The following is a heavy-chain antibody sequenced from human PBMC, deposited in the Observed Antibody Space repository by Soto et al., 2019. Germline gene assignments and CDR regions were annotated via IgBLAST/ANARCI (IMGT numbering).Heavy chain of an antibody. CDR1: GFTFSDYY. CDR2: ISSSGSTI. D-gene: IGHD1-1*01. CDR3: ARDPKGGTRGWFDP. J-gene: IGHJ5*02. V-gene: IGHV3-11*01. Sequence: GGSLRLSCAASGFTFSDYYMSWIRQAPGKGLEWVSYISSSGSTIYYADSVKGRFTISRDNAKNSLYLQMNSLRVEDTAVYYCARDPKGGTRGWFDPWGQGTLVTVSS.